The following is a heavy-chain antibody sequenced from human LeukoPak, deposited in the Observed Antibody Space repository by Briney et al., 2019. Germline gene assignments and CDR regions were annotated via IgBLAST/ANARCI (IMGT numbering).Heavy chain of an antibody. D-gene: IGHD6-19*01. V-gene: IGHV1-18*01. CDR3: ARSGGPGYSSGWYGELDY. CDR2: ISGYNGKT. Sequence: ASVKVSCTASGYTFTSYGICWVRQAPGQGLEWMGWISGYNGKTKYAQKFQGRVTMTTDTSTNTAYMELRSLSSDDTAVYYCARSGGPGYSSGWYGELDYWGQGTLVTVSS. CDR1: GYTFTSYG. J-gene: IGHJ4*02.